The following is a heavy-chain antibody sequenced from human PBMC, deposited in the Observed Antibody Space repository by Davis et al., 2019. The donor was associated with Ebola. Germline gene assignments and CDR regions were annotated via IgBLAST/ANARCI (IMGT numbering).Heavy chain of an antibody. V-gene: IGHV4-4*07. Sequence: PSETLSLTCTVSGGSVSNYYWSWIRQSAGHGLEWIGRVYISGSTNYNPSPTSRVSMSIDTPKTQFSLNLTSVTAADTAVYYCAGLVGVGTEVFDFWGQGILVTVSS. CDR2: VYISGST. CDR3: AGLVGVGTEVFDF. D-gene: IGHD6-13*01. CDR1: GGSVSNYY. J-gene: IGHJ4*02.